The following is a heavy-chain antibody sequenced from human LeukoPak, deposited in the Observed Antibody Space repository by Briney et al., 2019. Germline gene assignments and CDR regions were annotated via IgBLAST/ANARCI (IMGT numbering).Heavy chain of an antibody. J-gene: IGHJ4*02. CDR2: IYYSGST. V-gene: IGHV4-59*01. Sequence: SETLSLTCTVSGGSISSYYWSWIRQPPGKGLEWIGYIYYSGSTNYNPSLKSRVTISVDTSKNQFSLKLSSVTAADTAVYYCARGKSGYDYNFDYWGQGTLVTVSS. CDR1: GGSISSYY. CDR3: ARGKSGYDYNFDY. D-gene: IGHD5-12*01.